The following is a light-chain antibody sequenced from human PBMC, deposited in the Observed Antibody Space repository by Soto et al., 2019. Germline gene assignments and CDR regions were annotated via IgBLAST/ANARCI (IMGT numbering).Light chain of an antibody. CDR2: EVS. V-gene: IGLV2-14*01. CDR3: TSYTSSRTLDVV. CDR1: SSDVGGYNY. Sequence: QSALAQPASVSGSPGQSITISCTGTSSDVGGYNYVSWYQQHPGKAPKLMIYEVSNRPSGVSNRFSGSKSGNTASLTISGLQAEEEADYYCTSYTSSRTLDVVFGGGTK. J-gene: IGLJ2*01.